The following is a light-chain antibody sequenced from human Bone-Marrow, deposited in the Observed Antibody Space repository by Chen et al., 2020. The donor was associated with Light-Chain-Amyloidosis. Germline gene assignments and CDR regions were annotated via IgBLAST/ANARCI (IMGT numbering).Light chain of an antibody. V-gene: IGLV8-61*01. CDR2: STN. Sequence: QTVVTQEPSFSVSPGGTVTLTCGLTSGSVSASYYPSWYQQTPGQAPRTRIYSTNSRSSGVPDRFSGSILGNKAALTITGAQADDESDYYWVLYMGSGISVFGGGTKLTVL. CDR1: SGSVSASYY. J-gene: IGLJ3*02. CDR3: VLYMGSGISV.